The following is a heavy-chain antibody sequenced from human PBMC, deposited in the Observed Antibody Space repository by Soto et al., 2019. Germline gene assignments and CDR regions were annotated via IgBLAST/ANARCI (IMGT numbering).Heavy chain of an antibody. CDR2: IKQDGSEK. CDR1: GFTFSSYW. J-gene: IGHJ4*02. CDR3: ARLSSSWTCHFDY. D-gene: IGHD6-13*01. Sequence: PGGSLRLSCAASGFTFSSYWMSWVRQAPGKGMEWVANIKQDGSEKYYVDSVKGRFTISRDNAKNSLYLQMNSLRAEDTAVYYCARLSSSWTCHFDYCCQRTLVTVSA. V-gene: IGHV3-7*05.